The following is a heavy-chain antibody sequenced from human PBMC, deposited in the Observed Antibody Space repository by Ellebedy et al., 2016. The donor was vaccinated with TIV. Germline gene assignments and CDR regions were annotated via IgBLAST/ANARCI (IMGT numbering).Heavy chain of an antibody. CDR2: IDHRGTT. Sequence: MPSETLSLTCAVYGGSFTSYYWSWIRQSPGKGLEWFGEIDHRGTTTYNPSLESRVIISVDTSKNQFSLKVRFVTAADTGIYYCARSGTYARSSLFDYWGQGNLVTVSS. V-gene: IGHV4-34*01. D-gene: IGHD1-26*01. CDR1: GGSFTSYY. CDR3: ARSGTYARSSLFDY. J-gene: IGHJ4*02.